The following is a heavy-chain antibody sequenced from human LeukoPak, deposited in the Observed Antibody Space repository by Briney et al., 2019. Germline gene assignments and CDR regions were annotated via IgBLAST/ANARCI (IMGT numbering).Heavy chain of an antibody. J-gene: IGHJ4*02. CDR3: TELDCSSTSCHDY. CDR2: ISGSGGST. Sequence: PGGSLRLSCAASGFTFSSYAMSWVRQAPGKGLEWVSAISGSGGSTYYADSVKGRFTISRDNSKNTLYLQMNSLRAEDTAVYYCTELDCSSTSCHDYWGQGTLVTVSS. V-gene: IGHV3-23*01. CDR1: GFTFSSYA. D-gene: IGHD2-2*01.